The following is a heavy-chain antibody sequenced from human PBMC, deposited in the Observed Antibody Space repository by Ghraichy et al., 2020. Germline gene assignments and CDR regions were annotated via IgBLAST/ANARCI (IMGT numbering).Heavy chain of an antibody. D-gene: IGHD2-21*01. CDR3: ARIKYPGQHKTFDY. CDR1: GVSISGYY. V-gene: IGHV4-59*01. J-gene: IGHJ4*02. CDR2: SYYSGGT. Sequence: SETLSLTCTVSGVSISGYYLSWIRQPPGKGLEWIGYSYYSGGTNYNPYLNSRVTISVATSKNQFSLNLNSVTAADTAVYYCARIKYPGQHKTFDYWGQGILVTVSS.